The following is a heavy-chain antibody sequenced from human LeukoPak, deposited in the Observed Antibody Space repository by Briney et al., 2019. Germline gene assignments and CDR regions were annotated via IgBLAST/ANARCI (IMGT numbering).Heavy chain of an antibody. Sequence: ASVKVSCKASGYTFTSYGISWVRQAPGQGLEWMGWISAYNGNTNYAQKLQGRVTMTTDTSTSTAYMELRSLRSDDTAVYYCARRGSLFSYYYGMDVWGQGTTVTVSS. CDR3: ARRGSLFSYYYGMDV. CDR2: ISAYNGNT. D-gene: IGHD3-16*01. J-gene: IGHJ6*02. CDR1: GYTFTSYG. V-gene: IGHV1-18*01.